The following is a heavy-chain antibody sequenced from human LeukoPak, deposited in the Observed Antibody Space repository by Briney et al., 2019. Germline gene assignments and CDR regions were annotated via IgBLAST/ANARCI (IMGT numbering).Heavy chain of an antibody. CDR1: GYTFTGYY. J-gene: IGHJ4*02. CDR2: INPNSGGT. Sequence: GASVKVSCKASGYTFTGYYMHWVRQAPGQGLEWMGWINPNSGGTNYAQKFQGRVTMTRDTSISTAYMELSRLRSDDTAVYYCARKDYYGSGSADQFFDYWGQGTLVTVSS. V-gene: IGHV1-2*02. D-gene: IGHD3-10*01. CDR3: ARKDYYGSGSADQFFDY.